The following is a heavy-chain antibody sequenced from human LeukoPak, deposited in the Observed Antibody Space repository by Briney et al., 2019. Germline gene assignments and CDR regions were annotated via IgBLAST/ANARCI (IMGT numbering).Heavy chain of an antibody. V-gene: IGHV3-9*01. CDR1: GFTFDDYA. J-gene: IGHJ4*02. Sequence: GRSLRLSCAASGFTFDDYAMHWVRHAPGKGLEWVSGISWNCGSIGYADSVKGRFTISRDNAKNSLYLQMNSLRAEDTALYYCARDIGGPYCSSTSCYVYWGQGTLVTVSS. CDR2: ISWNCGSI. D-gene: IGHD2-2*01. CDR3: ARDIGGPYCSSTSCYVY.